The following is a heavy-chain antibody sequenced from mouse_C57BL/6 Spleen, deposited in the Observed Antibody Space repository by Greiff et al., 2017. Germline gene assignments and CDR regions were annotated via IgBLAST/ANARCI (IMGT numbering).Heavy chain of an antibody. CDR1: GYTFTRYW. J-gene: IGHJ3*01. V-gene: IGHV1-64*01. Sequence: QVQLQQPGAELVKPGASVKLSCKASGYTFTRYWMHWVKQRPGQGLEWIGMIHPNSGSTNYNEKFKSKATLTVDKSSSTAYMQLSSLTSEDSAVYYCAPEGRLGFAYWGQGTLVTVSA. CDR3: APEGRLGFAY. CDR2: IHPNSGST.